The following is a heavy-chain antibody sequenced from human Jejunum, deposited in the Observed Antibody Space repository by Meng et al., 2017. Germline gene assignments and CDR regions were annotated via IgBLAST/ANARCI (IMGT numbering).Heavy chain of an antibody. D-gene: IGHD5-12*01. CDR1: GFTFSNYW. J-gene: IGHJ4*02. CDR3: ARGASGYGNFDY. V-gene: IGHV3-74*01. Sequence: GGSLRLSCAASGFTFSNYWGHWVRQAPGKELVWVSRISTDGSSTYYADSVKGRFTISRDNAKNTLYLQMNDLRAEDTAVYYCARGASGYGNFDYWGQGALVTVSS. CDR2: ISTDGSST.